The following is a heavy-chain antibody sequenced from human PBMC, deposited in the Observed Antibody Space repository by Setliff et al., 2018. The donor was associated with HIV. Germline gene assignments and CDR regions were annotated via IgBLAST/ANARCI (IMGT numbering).Heavy chain of an antibody. CDR1: GYSFTSYW. Sequence: GESLKISCKGSGYSFTSYWIAWVRQMPGKGLEWMGLIYPRDSDTRYSPSFQGQVSISVDKSISTAYLHWSSLKASDTAMYFCARANNWFDPWGQGTLVTVSS. V-gene: IGHV5-51*01. J-gene: IGHJ5*02. CDR2: IYPRDSDT. CDR3: ARANNWFDP.